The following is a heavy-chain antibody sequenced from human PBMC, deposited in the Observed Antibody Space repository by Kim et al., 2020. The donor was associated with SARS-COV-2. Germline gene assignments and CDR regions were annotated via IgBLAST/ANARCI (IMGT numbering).Heavy chain of an antibody. J-gene: IGHJ6*02. D-gene: IGHD1-7*01. CDR3: ARVPHGLELPLGYGMDV. V-gene: IGHV1-2*02. Sequence: ASVKVSCKASGYTFTGYYMHWVRQAPGQGLEWMGWINPNSGGTNYAQKFQGRVTMTRDTSISTAYMELSRLRSDDTAVYYCARVPHGLELPLGYGMDVWGQGTTVTVSS. CDR1: GYTFTGYY. CDR2: INPNSGGT.